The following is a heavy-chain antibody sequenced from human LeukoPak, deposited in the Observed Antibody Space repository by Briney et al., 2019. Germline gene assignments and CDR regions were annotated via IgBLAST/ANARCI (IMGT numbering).Heavy chain of an antibody. CDR2: TRNEANIYTT. CDR3: ASPVGATTVRAFDI. CDR1: GFIFSDHY. J-gene: IGHJ3*02. Sequence: GGSLRLSCAASGFIFSDHYMDWVRQAPGEGLEWVGRTRNEANIYTTKYAASVKGRFTISRDDSKNSLYLQMNSLKTEDTAVYYCASPVGATTVRAFDIWGQGTTVTVSS. D-gene: IGHD1-26*01. V-gene: IGHV3-72*01.